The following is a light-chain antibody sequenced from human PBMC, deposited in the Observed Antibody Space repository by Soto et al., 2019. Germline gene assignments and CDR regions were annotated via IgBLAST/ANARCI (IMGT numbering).Light chain of an antibody. V-gene: IGKV3-11*01. J-gene: IGKJ5*01. CDR1: QNVRRY. CDR2: DAS. Sequence: EIVLTQSPATLSLSPGERATLSCRASQNVRRYLAWYQQKPGQAPRLLIHDASSRATGIPDRFSGSGSGTDFTLTISSLEPEDSAVYYCQQRTNWPTSTVGQGTRLEIK. CDR3: QQRTNWPTST.